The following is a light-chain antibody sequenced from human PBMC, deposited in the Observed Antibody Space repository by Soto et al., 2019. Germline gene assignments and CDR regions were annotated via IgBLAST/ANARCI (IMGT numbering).Light chain of an antibody. CDR2: KAS. CDR1: QSIGSW. J-gene: IGKJ1*01. Sequence: DIQMTQSPSTLSASVGDRVAITCRASQSIGSWLAWYQQKPGKAPKILIYKASSLESGVPSRFSGSGSGTEFTLTISSLQPDAFATYYCQQYNSSPTFGQGTKVEIK. CDR3: QQYNSSPT. V-gene: IGKV1-5*03.